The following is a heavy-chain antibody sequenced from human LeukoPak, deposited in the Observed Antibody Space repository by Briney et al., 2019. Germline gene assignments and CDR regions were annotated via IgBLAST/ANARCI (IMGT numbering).Heavy chain of an antibody. D-gene: IGHD3-22*01. CDR3: AGSGYPEGLDF. CDR1: GFIFSSYN. V-gene: IGHV3-33*01. J-gene: IGHJ4*02. Sequence: PGRSLRLSCAASGFIFSSYNMHWVRQAPGKGLEWVAIIWYDGSNKYYADSVKGRFTISRDNSKKTLYLQMNSLRAEDTAVYYCAGSGYPEGLDFWGQRTLVTVSS. CDR2: IWYDGSNK.